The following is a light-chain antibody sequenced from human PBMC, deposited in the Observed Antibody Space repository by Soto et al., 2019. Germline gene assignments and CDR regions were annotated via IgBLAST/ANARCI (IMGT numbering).Light chain of an antibody. CDR1: SSNIGAGYD. J-gene: IGLJ2*01. CDR2: ANS. V-gene: IGLV1-40*01. CDR3: QSYDTSLSVV. Sequence: QSALTQPPSVSGAPGQRVTISCTGRSSNIGAGYDVHWYLQLPGTAPKLLIYANSNRPSGVPDRFSGSKSGTSASLAITGLQAEDEADYYCQSYDTSLSVVFGGGTKL.